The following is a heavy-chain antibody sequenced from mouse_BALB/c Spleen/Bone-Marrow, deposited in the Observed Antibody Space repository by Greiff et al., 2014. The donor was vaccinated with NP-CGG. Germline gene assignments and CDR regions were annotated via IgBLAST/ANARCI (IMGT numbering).Heavy chain of an antibody. D-gene: IGHD1-1*01. V-gene: IGHV1-18*01. J-gene: IGHJ3*01. CDR1: GYSFTGCT. Sequence: VQLKQSVPELVKPGASMKISCKASGYSFTGCTMNWVKQSHGKNLEWIGLINPYNGGTNYNQKFKGKATLTVDKSSSTAYMELLSLTSEDSAVYYCARDYYGFSYGFAYWGQGTLVTVSA. CDR3: ARDYYGFSYGFAY. CDR2: INPYNGGT.